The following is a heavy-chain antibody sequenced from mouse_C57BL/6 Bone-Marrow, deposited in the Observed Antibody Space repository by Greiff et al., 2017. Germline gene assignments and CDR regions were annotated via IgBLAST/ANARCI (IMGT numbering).Heavy chain of an antibody. CDR2: ISGGGGNT. J-gene: IGHJ4*01. Sequence: EVMLVESGGGLVKPGGSLKLSCAASGFTFSSYTMSWVRQTPEKRLEWVATISGGGGNTYYPDSVKGRFTISRDNAKNTLYLQMSSLRSEDTALYYCARRRYYYGSSLYYYAMDYWGQGTSVTVSS. V-gene: IGHV5-9*01. CDR1: GFTFSSYT. D-gene: IGHD1-1*01. CDR3: ARRRYYYGSSLYYYAMDY.